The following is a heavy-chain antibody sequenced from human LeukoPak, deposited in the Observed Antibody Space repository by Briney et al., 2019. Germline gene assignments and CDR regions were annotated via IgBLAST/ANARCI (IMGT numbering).Heavy chain of an antibody. J-gene: IGHJ4*02. CDR1: GFTVSTNY. CDR3: VKSPWYHGSGSYSGTIH. V-gene: IGHV3-66*01. D-gene: IGHD3-10*01. Sequence: GGSLRLSCAASGFTVSTNYMSWVRQAPGKGLEWVSLVYSGGTTYHADSVKGRFTISRDDSKNTVYLQMNSLRAEDTAVYYCVKSPWYHGSGSYSGTIHWGQGTLVTVSS. CDR2: VYSGGTT.